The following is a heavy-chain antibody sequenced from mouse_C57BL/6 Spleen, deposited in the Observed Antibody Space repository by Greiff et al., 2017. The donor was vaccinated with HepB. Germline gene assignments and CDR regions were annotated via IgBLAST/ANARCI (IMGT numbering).Heavy chain of an antibody. CDR3: ARDRPGWYFDV. V-gene: IGHV1-80*01. CDR2: IYPGDGDT. J-gene: IGHJ1*03. Sequence: VHLVESGAELVKPGASVKISCKASGYAFSSYWMNWVKQRPGKGLEWIGQIYPGDGDTNYNGKFKGKATLTADKSSSTAYMQLSSLTSEDSAVYFCARDRPGWYFDVWGTGTTVTVSS. CDR1: GYAFSSYW.